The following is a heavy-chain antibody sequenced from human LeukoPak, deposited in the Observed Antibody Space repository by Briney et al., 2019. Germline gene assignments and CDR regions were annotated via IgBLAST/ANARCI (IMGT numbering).Heavy chain of an antibody. J-gene: IGHJ4*02. V-gene: IGHV4-61*08. D-gene: IGHD2/OR15-2a*01. CDR2: IYHSGST. CDR3: ARLSLGSFLFDY. Sequence: PSEILSLTCTVSGGSISSGGYYWSWIRQPPGKGLEWIGYIYHSGSTNYNPSLKSRVTISVDTSKNQFSLKLSSVTAADTAVYYCARLSLGSFLFDYWGQGTLVTVSS. CDR1: GGSISSGGYY.